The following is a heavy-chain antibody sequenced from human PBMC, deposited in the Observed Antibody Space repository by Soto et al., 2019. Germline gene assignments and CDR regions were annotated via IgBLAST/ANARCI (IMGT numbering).Heavy chain of an antibody. CDR2: ISFDGKTD. J-gene: IGHJ3*02. CDR3: AKEPLPVSGRNAFNM. V-gene: IGHV3-30*18. Sequence: GGALRPSRAASGFTLSSYGIHWVPQAPVKGLEWVAVISFDGKTDKYGDSVKGRFTISRDNSKNTLYLQMNSLREEDTAVYYCAKEPLPVSGRNAFNMWGQGTMVTVSS. CDR1: GFTLSSYG. D-gene: IGHD3-10*01.